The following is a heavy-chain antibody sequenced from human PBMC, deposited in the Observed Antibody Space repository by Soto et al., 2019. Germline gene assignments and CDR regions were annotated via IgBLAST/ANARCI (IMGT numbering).Heavy chain of an antibody. V-gene: IGHV1-8*01. Sequence: VASVKVSCKASGYTFTSYDINWVRQATGRGLEWMGWMNPNSGNTGYAQKFQGRVTMTRNTSISTAYMELSSLRSEDTAVYYCSSPSRNYDFWSGYSFHSWGQGTLVTVSS. D-gene: IGHD3-3*01. CDR3: SSPSRNYDFWSGYSFHS. CDR1: GYTFTSYD. J-gene: IGHJ4*03. CDR2: MNPNSGNT.